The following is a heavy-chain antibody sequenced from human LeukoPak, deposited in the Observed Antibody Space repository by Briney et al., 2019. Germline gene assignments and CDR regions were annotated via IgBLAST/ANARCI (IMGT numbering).Heavy chain of an antibody. CDR3: AKGVVVVPAANKHSGYFDY. Sequence: GSLRLSCAASGFTFSSYAMSWVRQAPGKGLEWVSAIGGSGGSTYYADSVKGRFTISRDNSKNTLYLQMNSLRAEDTAVYYCAKGVVVVPAANKHSGYFDYWGQGTLVTVSS. V-gene: IGHV3-23*01. CDR1: GFTFSSYA. D-gene: IGHD2-2*01. J-gene: IGHJ4*02. CDR2: IGGSGGST.